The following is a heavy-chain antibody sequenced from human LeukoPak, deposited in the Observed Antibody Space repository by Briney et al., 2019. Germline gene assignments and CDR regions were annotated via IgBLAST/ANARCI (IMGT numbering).Heavy chain of an antibody. CDR3: ARVGGH. D-gene: IGHD3-10*01. CDR1: GLIVSKNY. Sequence: PGGSLRLSCAASGLIVSKNYMSWVRQAPGKGLESVSVIYSGGSTYYADSVRGRFTISRDNSKNTLYLQMNSLRVEDTAVYYCARVGGHWGQGTLVTVSS. CDR2: IYSGGST. V-gene: IGHV3-53*01. J-gene: IGHJ4*02.